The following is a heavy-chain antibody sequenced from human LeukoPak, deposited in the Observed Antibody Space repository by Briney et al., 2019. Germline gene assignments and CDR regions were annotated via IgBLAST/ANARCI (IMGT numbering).Heavy chain of an antibody. CDR1: GGSISSYY. Sequence: SETLSLTFTVSGGSISSYYWSWIRQPPGKGLEWIGYIYYSGSTNYNPSLKSRVTISVDTSKNQFSLKLSSVTAADTAVYYCAREASDTAMIDYWGQGTLVTVSS. CDR2: IYYSGST. J-gene: IGHJ4*02. V-gene: IGHV4-59*01. CDR3: AREASDTAMIDY. D-gene: IGHD5-18*01.